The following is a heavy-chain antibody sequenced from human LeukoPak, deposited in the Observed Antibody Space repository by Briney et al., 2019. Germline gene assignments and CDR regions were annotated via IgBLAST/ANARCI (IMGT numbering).Heavy chain of an antibody. D-gene: IGHD4-17*01. CDR2: IYYSGST. V-gene: IGHV4-59*01. CDR3: ARVSGDDYGEYWYFDL. Sequence: SETLSLTCTVSGGSISSYYWSWIRQPPGKGLEWIGYIYYSGSTNYNPSLKSRVTISVDTSKNQFSLKPSSVTAADTAVYYCARVSGDDYGEYWYFDLWGRGTLVTVSS. J-gene: IGHJ2*01. CDR1: GGSISSYY.